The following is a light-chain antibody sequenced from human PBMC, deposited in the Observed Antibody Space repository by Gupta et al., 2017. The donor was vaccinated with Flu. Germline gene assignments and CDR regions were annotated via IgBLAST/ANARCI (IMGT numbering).Light chain of an antibody. CDR2: DAS. Sequence: PSSLAASVGDRVTITCQASQDISNYLNWYQQKPGKAPKLLIYDASNVETGVPSRFSGSGSGTDFTFTISSLQPEDIATYYCQQYDNLPGTFGHGTKVDIK. CDR3: QQYDNLPGT. CDR1: QDISNY. J-gene: IGKJ3*01. V-gene: IGKV1-33*01.